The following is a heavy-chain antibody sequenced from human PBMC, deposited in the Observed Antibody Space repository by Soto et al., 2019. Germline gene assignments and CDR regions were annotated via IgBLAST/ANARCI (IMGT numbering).Heavy chain of an antibody. Sequence: GGSLRLSCAASGSTFSSYSMNWVRQAPGKGLEWVSSISSSSSYIYYADSVKGRFTISRDNAKNSLYLQMNSLRAEDTAVYYCARGRDCSGGSCRALNFDYWGQGTLVPVSS. J-gene: IGHJ4*02. CDR2: ISSSSSYI. D-gene: IGHD2-15*01. CDR1: GSTFSSYS. V-gene: IGHV3-21*01. CDR3: ARGRDCSGGSCRALNFDY.